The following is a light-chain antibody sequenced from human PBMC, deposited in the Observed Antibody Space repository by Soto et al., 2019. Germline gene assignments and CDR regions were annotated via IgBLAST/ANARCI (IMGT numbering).Light chain of an antibody. V-gene: IGKV4-1*01. CDR1: QSVLYSSNNNKY. CDR3: QQYYSTPFT. J-gene: IGKJ3*01. CDR2: WAS. Sequence: DIVMTQSPDSLAVSLGERATINCKSSQSVLYSSNNNKYLAWYQQKPGQPPKLLIYWASTRESGVPDRFSGSGSGTDFTLTISSLQAEDVAVYYCQQYYSTPFTFGPGTKVDI.